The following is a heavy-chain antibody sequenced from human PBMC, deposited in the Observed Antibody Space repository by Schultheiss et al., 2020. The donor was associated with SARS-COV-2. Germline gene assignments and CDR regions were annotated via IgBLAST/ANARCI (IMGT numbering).Heavy chain of an antibody. D-gene: IGHD2-15*01. CDR1: GFTFSDYY. V-gene: IGHV3-23*01. CDR3: ARSGGGSWPEFDY. J-gene: IGHJ4*02. CDR2: ISASGSTT. Sequence: GGSLRLSCAASGFTFSDYYMTWIRQSPGKGLEWVSAISASGSTTYYANSVKGRFTISRDNSKNTLYLQMNSLGAEDTAVYHCARSGGGSWPEFDYWGQGSLVTVSS.